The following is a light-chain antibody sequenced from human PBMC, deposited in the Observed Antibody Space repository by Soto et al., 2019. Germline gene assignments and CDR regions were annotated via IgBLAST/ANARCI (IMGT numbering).Light chain of an antibody. CDR2: GAS. CDR1: QSVSSSSY. Sequence: EIVLTQSPGTLSLSPGESATLSCGASQSVSSSSYLAWYQQKPGQAPRLLIYGASSRATGIPDRFSGSGSGTDFTLTIGRLEPEDSAVYYCQEYGSSRTFGQGTKVEIK. V-gene: IGKV3-20*01. CDR3: QEYGSSRT. J-gene: IGKJ1*01.